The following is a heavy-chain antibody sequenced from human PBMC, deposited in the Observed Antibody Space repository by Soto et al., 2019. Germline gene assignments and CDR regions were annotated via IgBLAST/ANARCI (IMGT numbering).Heavy chain of an antibody. CDR2: MNPNSGNT. Sequence: QVQLVQSGAEVKKPGASVKVSCKASGYTFTSYDINWVRQATGQGLEWMGWMNPNSGNTGYAQKFQGRVTMTRNTSISTADMELSSLRSEDTAVYYCARGLHPYYYYGMDVWGQGTTVTVSS. CDR1: GYTFTSYD. J-gene: IGHJ6*02. V-gene: IGHV1-8*01. D-gene: IGHD4-4*01. CDR3: ARGLHPYYYYGMDV.